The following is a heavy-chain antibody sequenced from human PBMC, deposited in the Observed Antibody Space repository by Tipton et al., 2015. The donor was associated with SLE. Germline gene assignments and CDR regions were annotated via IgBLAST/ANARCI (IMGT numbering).Heavy chain of an antibody. Sequence: TLSLTCTVSGGSISSHYWSWIRQPPGKGLEWIGYINHSGSTNYNPSLKSRVTISVDTSKNQFSLKLSSVTAADTAVYYCARGLNMHTGIDYWGQGTLVTVSS. V-gene: IGHV4-59*11. CDR2: INHSGST. J-gene: IGHJ4*02. D-gene: IGHD1-14*01. CDR3: ARGLNMHTGIDY. CDR1: GGSISSHY.